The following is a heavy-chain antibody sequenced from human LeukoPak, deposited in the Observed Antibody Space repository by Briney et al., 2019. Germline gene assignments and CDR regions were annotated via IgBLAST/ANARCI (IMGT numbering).Heavy chain of an antibody. J-gene: IGHJ5*02. V-gene: IGHV4-34*01. D-gene: IGHD2-2*01. CDR1: GGSFSGYY. CDR2: INHSGST. Sequence: SETLSLTCAVYGGSFSGYYWSWIRQPPGKGLEWIGEINHSGSTNYNPSLKSRVTISVDTSKNQFSLKLSSVTAADTAVYYCAISYCSSTSCYFPRKRGFDPWGQGTLGTVSS. CDR3: AISYCSSTSCYFPRKRGFDP.